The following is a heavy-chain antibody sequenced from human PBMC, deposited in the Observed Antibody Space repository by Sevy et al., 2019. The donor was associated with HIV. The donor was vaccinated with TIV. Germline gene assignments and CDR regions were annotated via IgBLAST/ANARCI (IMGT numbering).Heavy chain of an antibody. CDR2: INQDGSEI. J-gene: IGHJ6*02. CDR3: ARAMGV. V-gene: IGHV3-7*01. Sequence: GESLKISCVGAGISISSHWMNWVRQSPGKGLEWVANINQDGSEIYYVGSVKGRFTISRDNARNSGYLQMHSLSVEDSGVYSCARAMGVWGQGTTVTVSS. CDR1: GISISSHW.